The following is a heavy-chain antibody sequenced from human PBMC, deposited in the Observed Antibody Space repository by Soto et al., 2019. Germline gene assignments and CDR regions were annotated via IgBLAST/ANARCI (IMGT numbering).Heavy chain of an antibody. J-gene: IGHJ4*02. CDR1: GGNIRSSGYY. CDR3: ARRHDYGDYVRGYYFDY. Sequence: SETQSLTSTVSGGNIRSSGYYWGWIRQPPGKGLEWIGSIYYSGSTYYNPSLKSRVTISVDTSKNQFSLKLSSVTAADTAVYYCARRHDYGDYVRGYYFDYWGRGTLVTVSS. V-gene: IGHV4-39*01. D-gene: IGHD4-17*01. CDR2: IYYSGST.